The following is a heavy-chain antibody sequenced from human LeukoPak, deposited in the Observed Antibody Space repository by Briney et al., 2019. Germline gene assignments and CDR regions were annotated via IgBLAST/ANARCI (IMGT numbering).Heavy chain of an antibody. CDR3: ARGLEAVWFGELLSLGYYYMDV. V-gene: IGHV1-8*01. Sequence: ASVKVSCKASGYTFTSYDINWVRQATGQGLEWMGWMNPNSGNTGYAQKFQGRVTMTRNTSISTAYMELSSLRSEDTAVYYCARGLEAVWFGELLSLGYYYMDVWGKGTTVTISS. CDR1: GYTFTSYD. CDR2: MNPNSGNT. J-gene: IGHJ6*03. D-gene: IGHD3-10*01.